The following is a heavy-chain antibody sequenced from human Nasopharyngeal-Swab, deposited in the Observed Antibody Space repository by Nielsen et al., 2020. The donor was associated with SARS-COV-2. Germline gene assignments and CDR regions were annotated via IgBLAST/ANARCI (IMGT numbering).Heavy chain of an antibody. CDR3: AAGRYYDFWSGYSDY. V-gene: IGHV3-53*04. CDR2: IYSGDST. D-gene: IGHD3-3*01. J-gene: IGHJ4*02. Sequence: GESLKISCAASGFTVSSNYVSWVRQAPGKGLEWVSVIYSGDSTYYADSVKGRFTISRHNSKNTLYLQMNSLRAEDTAVYYCAAGRYYDFWSGYSDYWGQGTLVTVSS. CDR1: GFTVSSNY.